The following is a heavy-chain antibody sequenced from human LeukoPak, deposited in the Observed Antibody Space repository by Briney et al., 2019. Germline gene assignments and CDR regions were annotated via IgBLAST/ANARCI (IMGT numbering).Heavy chain of an antibody. CDR3: ARGRYQGY. V-gene: IGHV1-46*01. Sequence: GASVKVSCKASGGTFSSYAISWVQQAPGQGLEWMGIINPSGGSTSYAQKFQGRVTMTRDTSTSTVYMELSSLRSEDTAVYYCARGRYQGYWGQGTLVTVSS. J-gene: IGHJ4*02. CDR1: GGTFSSYA. CDR2: INPSGGST. D-gene: IGHD3-9*01.